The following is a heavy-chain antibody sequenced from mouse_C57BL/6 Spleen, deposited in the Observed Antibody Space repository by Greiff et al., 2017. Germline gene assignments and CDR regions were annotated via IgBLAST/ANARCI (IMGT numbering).Heavy chain of an antibody. Sequence: QVQLQQPEAELVKPGASVKLSCKASGYTFTSYWMHWVKQRPGQGLEWIGMIHPNSGSTNYNEKFKSKVTLTLDKSSSTAYMQLSSLTSEDSAVYYCARRDYLGYWGQGTTLTVSS. J-gene: IGHJ2*01. CDR1: GYTFTSYW. V-gene: IGHV1-64*01. CDR3: ARRDYLGY. CDR2: IHPNSGST.